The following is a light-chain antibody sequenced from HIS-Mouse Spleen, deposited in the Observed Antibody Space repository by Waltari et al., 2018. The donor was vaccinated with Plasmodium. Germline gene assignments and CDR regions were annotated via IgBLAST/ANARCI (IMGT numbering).Light chain of an antibody. CDR2: GAS. CDR1: QSVSSSY. Sequence: EIVLTQSPGTLSLSPGERATLSCRASQSVSSSYLAWYQKKPGQAPRLRIYGASSRATGIPDRFSGSGSGTDFTLTISRLEPEDFAVYYCQQYGSSYTFGQGTKLEIK. J-gene: IGKJ2*01. CDR3: QQYGSSYT. V-gene: IGKV3-20*01.